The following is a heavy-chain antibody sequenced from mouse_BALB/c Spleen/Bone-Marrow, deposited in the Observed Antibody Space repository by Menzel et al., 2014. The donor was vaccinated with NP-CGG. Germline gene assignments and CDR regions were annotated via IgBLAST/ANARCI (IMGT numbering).Heavy chain of an antibody. V-gene: IGHV1S22*01. CDR3: TRSPITTVVAETMDY. D-gene: IGHD1-1*01. CDR1: GYTFTSYW. J-gene: IGHJ4*01. Sequence: GSELVRPGASVKLSCKASGYTFTSYWMHWVKQRPGQGLEWIGNIYPGSGSTNYDEKFKTKATLTVDTSSSTACMQLSSLTSEDSAVYYCTRSPITTVVAETMDYWGQGTSVTVSS. CDR2: IYPGSGST.